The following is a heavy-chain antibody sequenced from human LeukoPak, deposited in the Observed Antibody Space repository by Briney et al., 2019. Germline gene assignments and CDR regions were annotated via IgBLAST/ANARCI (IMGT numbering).Heavy chain of an antibody. CDR3: ARSRLNAEYSYGLRDVPYYFDY. J-gene: IGHJ4*02. Sequence: ASVKVSCKASGYTFTSYGISWVRQAPGQGLEWMGWISAYNGNTNYAQKLQGRVTMTTDTSTSTAYMELRSLRSDDTAVYYCARSRLNAEYSYGLRDVPYYFDYWGQGTLVTVSS. D-gene: IGHD5-18*01. V-gene: IGHV1-18*01. CDR1: GYTFTSYG. CDR2: ISAYNGNT.